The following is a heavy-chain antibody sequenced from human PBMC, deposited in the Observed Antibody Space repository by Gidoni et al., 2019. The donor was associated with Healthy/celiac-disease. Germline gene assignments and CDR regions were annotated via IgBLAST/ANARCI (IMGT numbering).Heavy chain of an antibody. J-gene: IGHJ4*02. V-gene: IGHV4-61*02. CDR1: GGSISSGSYY. CDR2: IYTSGST. CDR3: GLGYSSSWYYGEAYYFDY. D-gene: IGHD6-13*01. Sequence: QVQLQESGPGLVKPSQTLSLTCTVAGGSISSGSYYWSWIRQPAGKGLEWIGRIYTSGSTNYNPSLKSRVTISVDTSKNQFSLKLSSVTAADTAVYYCGLGYSSSWYYGEAYYFDYWGQGTLVTVSS.